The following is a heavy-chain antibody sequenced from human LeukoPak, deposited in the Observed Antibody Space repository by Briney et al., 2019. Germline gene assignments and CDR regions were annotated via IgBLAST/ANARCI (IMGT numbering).Heavy chain of an antibody. CDR1: GGSISTYY. CDR3: ARGGNYWPQWWFDP. V-gene: IGHV4-59*01. CDR2: IYYTGST. D-gene: IGHD1-26*01. Sequence: SETLCLTCTVSGGSISTYYWSWIRQPPGKGLEWTGYIYYTGSTSYNPSLKSRVTMSLDASKNQFSLELNSVTPADTAVYYCARGGNYWPQWWFDPWGRGTLVSVSS. J-gene: IGHJ5*02.